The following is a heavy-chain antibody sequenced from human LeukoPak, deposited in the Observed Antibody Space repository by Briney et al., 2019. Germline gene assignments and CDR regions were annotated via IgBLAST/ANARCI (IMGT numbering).Heavy chain of an antibody. Sequence: SETLSLTCTVSGGSISSSSYYWGWIRQPPGKGLEWIGEINHSGSTNYNPSLKSRVTISVDTSKNQFSLKLSSVTAADTAVYYCARAPYRRYWFDPWGQGTLVTVSS. CDR1: GGSISSSSYY. V-gene: IGHV4-39*07. J-gene: IGHJ5*02. CDR3: ARAPYRRYWFDP. CDR2: INHSGST. D-gene: IGHD1-26*01.